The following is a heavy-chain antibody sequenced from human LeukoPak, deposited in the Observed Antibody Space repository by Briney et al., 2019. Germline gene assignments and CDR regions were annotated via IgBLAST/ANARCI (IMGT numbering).Heavy chain of an antibody. J-gene: IGHJ4*02. Sequence: PSETLSLTCTVSGGSISSYYWSWIRQPAGKGLEWIGRIYTSGSTNYNPSLKSRVTISVDTSKNQFSLKLSSVTAADTAVYYCARSVYSYGWGTEFDYWGQGTLVTVSS. CDR1: GGSISSYY. V-gene: IGHV4-4*07. CDR3: ARSVYSYGWGTEFDY. D-gene: IGHD5-18*01. CDR2: IYTSGST.